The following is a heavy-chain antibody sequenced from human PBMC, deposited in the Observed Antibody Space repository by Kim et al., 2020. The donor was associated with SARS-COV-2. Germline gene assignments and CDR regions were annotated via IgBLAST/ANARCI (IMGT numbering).Heavy chain of an antibody. CDR3: ARAQSSGWFSYGMDV. D-gene: IGHD6-19*01. CDR2: INSDGSST. V-gene: IGHV3-74*01. J-gene: IGHJ6*02. CDR1: GFTFSSYW. Sequence: LSLTCAASGFTFSSYWMHWVRQAPGKGLVWVSRINSDGSSTSYADSVKGRFTISRDNARTTLYLQMNSLRADDTAVYYCARAQSSGWFSYGMDVWGQ.